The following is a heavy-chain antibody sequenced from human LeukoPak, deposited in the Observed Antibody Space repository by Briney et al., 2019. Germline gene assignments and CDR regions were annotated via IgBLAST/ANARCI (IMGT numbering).Heavy chain of an antibody. D-gene: IGHD6-13*01. J-gene: IGHJ4*02. CDR2: IYHSGST. V-gene: IGHV4-38-2*02. CDR3: ARSMVLIAAAGKGFDY. Sequence: NPSETLSLTCTVSGYSISSGYYWGWIRQPPGKGLEWIGSIYHSGSTYYNPSLKSRVTISVDTSKNQFSLKLSSVTAADTAVYYCARSMVLIAAAGKGFDYWGQGTLVTVSS. CDR1: GYSISSGYY.